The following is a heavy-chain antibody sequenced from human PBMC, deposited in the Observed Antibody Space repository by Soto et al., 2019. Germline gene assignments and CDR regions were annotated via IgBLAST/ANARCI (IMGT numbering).Heavy chain of an antibody. CDR2: ISAYNGNT. CDR3: ARVGDCSSTSCRYYYYYGIVV. D-gene: IGHD2-2*01. J-gene: IGHJ6*02. Sequence: QVQLVQSGAEVKKPGASVKVSCKASGYTFTNYGISWVRQAPGQGLEWMGWISAYNGNTNYAQKLQGRVTMTTDTSTSTAYTELRSLRSDDTAVYYCARVGDCSSTSCRYYYYYGIVVWGQGTTVTVSS. V-gene: IGHV1-18*01. CDR1: GYTFTNYG.